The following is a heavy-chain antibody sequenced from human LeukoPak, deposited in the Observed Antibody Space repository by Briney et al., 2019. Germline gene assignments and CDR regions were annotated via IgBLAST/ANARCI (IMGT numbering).Heavy chain of an antibody. Sequence: GASVKVSCKASGGTFSSYAISWVRQAPGQGLEWMGGIIPIFGTANYAQKFQGRVTITADESTSTAYMELSSLRSEDTAVYHCARGQGLWFGETYRPIYYYYMDVWGKGTTVTVSS. J-gene: IGHJ6*03. CDR2: IIPIFGTA. CDR1: GGTFSSYA. CDR3: ARGQGLWFGETYRPIYYYYMDV. D-gene: IGHD3-10*01. V-gene: IGHV1-69*13.